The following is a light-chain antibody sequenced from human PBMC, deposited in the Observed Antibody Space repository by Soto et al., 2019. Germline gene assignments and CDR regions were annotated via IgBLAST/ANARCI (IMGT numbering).Light chain of an antibody. J-gene: IGKJ2*01. CDR3: QQYNFWPPYMYT. CDR1: QSVSSN. CDR2: DAS. V-gene: IGKV3-15*01. Sequence: EIVMTQSPATLSLSPGERVTLSCRASQSVSSNLVWYQQKPGQAPRLLIYDASIRATGIPGRFSGSGFGTEFTLTISSLQSEDFAVYYCQQYNFWPPYMYTFGQGTKVEIK.